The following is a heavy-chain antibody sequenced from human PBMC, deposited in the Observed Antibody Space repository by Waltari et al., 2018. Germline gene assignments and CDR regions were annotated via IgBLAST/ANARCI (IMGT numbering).Heavy chain of an antibody. V-gene: IGHV4-34*01. CDR3: ARAQGRSWLQADAFDI. J-gene: IGHJ3*02. CDR2: INHSGST. Sequence: QVQLQQWGAGLLKPSETLSLTCAVYGGSFSGYYWSWIRKPPGKGLEWIGEINHSGSTNYNPSLKSRVTISVDTSKNQFSLKLSSVTAADTAVYYCARAQGRSWLQADAFDIWGQGTMVTVSS. CDR1: GGSFSGYY. D-gene: IGHD5-12*01.